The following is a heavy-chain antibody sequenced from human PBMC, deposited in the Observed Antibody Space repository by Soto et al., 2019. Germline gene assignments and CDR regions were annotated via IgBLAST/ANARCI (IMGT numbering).Heavy chain of an antibody. CDR3: ARGRELRYFDWSLGWFDP. D-gene: IGHD3-9*01. CDR2: MNPNSGNT. Sequence: ASVKVSCKASGYTFTSYDINWVRQATGQGLEWMGWMNPNSGNTGHAQKFQGRVTMTRNTSISTAYMELSSLRSEDTAVYYCARGRELRYFDWSLGWFDPWGQGTLVTVSS. V-gene: IGHV1-8*01. CDR1: GYTFTSYD. J-gene: IGHJ5*02.